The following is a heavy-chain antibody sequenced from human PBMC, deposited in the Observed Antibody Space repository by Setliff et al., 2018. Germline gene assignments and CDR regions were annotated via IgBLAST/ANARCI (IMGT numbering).Heavy chain of an antibody. V-gene: IGHV5-51*01. D-gene: IGHD6-19*01. Sequence: PGESLKISCKGSGYSFTSYWIGWVRQLPGKGLEWMGIIYPGDSDTRYSPSFQGQVTISAAKSNSTAYLQWSSLKASDTAMYYCARRPYSSGWTDYWGQGTLVTVSS. CDR3: ARRPYSSGWTDY. J-gene: IGHJ4*02. CDR1: GYSFTSYW. CDR2: IYPGDSDT.